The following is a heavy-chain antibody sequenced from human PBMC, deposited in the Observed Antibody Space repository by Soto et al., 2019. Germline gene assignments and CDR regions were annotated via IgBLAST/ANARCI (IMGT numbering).Heavy chain of an antibody. CDR3: ARRKTRPEAFDY. CDR2: ISNSGST. Sequence: SETLSLTCTVSGASILGYHWSWIRQIPGKGLEWIGNISNSGSTNYNPSLRSRVTISVDTSKGQFSLKLNSVTAADTAVYYCARRKTRPEAFDYWGQGTLVTVSS. J-gene: IGHJ4*02. CDR1: GASILGYH. V-gene: IGHV4-59*08.